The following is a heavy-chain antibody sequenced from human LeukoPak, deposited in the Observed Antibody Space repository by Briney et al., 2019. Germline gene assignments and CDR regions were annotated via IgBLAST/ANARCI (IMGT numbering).Heavy chain of an antibody. CDR3: ARGVEWELVYYFDY. Sequence: SQTLSLTCTVSGGSISSGSYYWSWIRQPAGKGLEWIGRIYTSGSTNYNPSLKSRVTTSVDTSKNQFSLKLSSVTAADTAVYYCARGVEWELVYYFDYWGQGTLVTVSS. D-gene: IGHD1-26*01. CDR2: IYTSGST. CDR1: GGSISSGSYY. J-gene: IGHJ4*02. V-gene: IGHV4-61*02.